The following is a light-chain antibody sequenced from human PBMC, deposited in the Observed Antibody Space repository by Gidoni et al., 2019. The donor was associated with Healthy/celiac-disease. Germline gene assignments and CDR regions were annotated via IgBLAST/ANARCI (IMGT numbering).Light chain of an antibody. Sequence: QSALTQPRSVSGSPGQSVTISCTGTSSDVGGYNYVSWYQQNPGKAPKLMIYDVSKRPSGVPDRFSGSKSGNTASLTISGLQAEDEADYYCCSYAGSLGVFGGGTKLTVL. CDR3: CSYAGSLGV. V-gene: IGLV2-11*01. CDR1: SSDVGGYNY. J-gene: IGLJ3*02. CDR2: DVS.